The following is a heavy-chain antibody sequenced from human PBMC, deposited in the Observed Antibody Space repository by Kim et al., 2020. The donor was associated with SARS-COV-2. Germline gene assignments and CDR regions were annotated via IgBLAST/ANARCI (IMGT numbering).Heavy chain of an antibody. CDR2: SGSTI. V-gene: IGHV3-48*03. Sequence: SGSTIYYADSVKGRFTISRDNAKNSLYLQMNSLRAEDTAVYYCARGRWDYWGQGTLVTVSS. CDR3: ARGRWDY. D-gene: IGHD6-13*01. J-gene: IGHJ4*02.